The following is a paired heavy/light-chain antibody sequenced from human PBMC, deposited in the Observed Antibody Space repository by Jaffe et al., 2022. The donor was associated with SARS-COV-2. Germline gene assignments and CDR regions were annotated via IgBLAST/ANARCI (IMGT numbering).Light chain of an antibody. CDR3: QQYGSPPYN. CDR1: QSIRANY. CDR2: GAS. J-gene: IGKJ2*01. V-gene: IGKV3-20*01. Sequence: DIVVTQSPGTLSLSPGERATLSCRTSQSIRANYLAWYQQKPGQAPRLLIYGASSRATGIPDRFSGSGSGTDFTLTISRLEPEDFAVYYCQQYGSPPYNFGQGTKLEIK.
Heavy chain of an antibody. Sequence: QVQLQQWGAGLLKPSETLSLTCAVYGGSFGSHSWSWVRQPPGKGLEWIGEIYHSGSTNYNPSLKSRVTISVDTSKNQFSLSLTSMTAADTAVYYCARGFGSWLPLGWGQGTLVTVSS. CDR2: IYHSGST. J-gene: IGHJ4*02. D-gene: IGHD6-13*01. CDR1: GGSFGSHS. V-gene: IGHV4-34*01. CDR3: ARGFGSWLPLG.